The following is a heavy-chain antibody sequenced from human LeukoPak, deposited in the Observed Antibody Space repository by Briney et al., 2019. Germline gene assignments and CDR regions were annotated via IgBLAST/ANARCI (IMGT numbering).Heavy chain of an antibody. J-gene: IGHJ3*02. CDR1: GGSISSYY. CDR2: IYTSGST. Sequence: SETLSLTCTVSGGSISSYYWSWIRQPAGKGLEWIGRIYTSGSTNYNPSLKSRVTMSVDTSKNQFSLKLSSATAADTAVYYCARDRGYDFWSGYWALVSFDIWGQGTMVTVSS. D-gene: IGHD3-3*01. V-gene: IGHV4-4*07. CDR3: ARDRGYDFWSGYWALVSFDI.